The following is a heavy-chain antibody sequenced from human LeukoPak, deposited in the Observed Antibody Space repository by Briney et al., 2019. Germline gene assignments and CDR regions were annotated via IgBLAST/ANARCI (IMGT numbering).Heavy chain of an antibody. CDR2: ISGGGGST. V-gene: IGHV3-23*01. Sequence: GGSLRLSCAASGFTFSSYAMSWVRQAPGKGLEWVSAISGGGGSTYYADSVKGRFTISRDTSKNTLYLQMNSLKTEDTAVYYCTKYGARYGDYFDSFDIWGQGTMVTVSS. CDR3: TKYGARYGDYFDSFDI. J-gene: IGHJ3*02. CDR1: GFTFSSYA. D-gene: IGHD4-17*01.